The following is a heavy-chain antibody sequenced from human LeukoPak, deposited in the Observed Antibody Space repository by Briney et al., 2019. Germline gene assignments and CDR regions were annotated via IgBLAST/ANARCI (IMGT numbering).Heavy chain of an antibody. J-gene: IGHJ3*02. CDR3: ARGVVGATKAAFDI. CDR2: THYSGSP. D-gene: IGHD1-26*01. CDR1: GGSIRSDY. V-gene: IGHV4-59*08. Sequence: SETLSLTCTVSGGSIRSDYRSWIRQPPGKGLEWIGYTHYSGSPNYNPSLTSRVTISVDTSKNQFSLSLSSVAAADTAVYYCARGVVGATKAAFDIWGQGTMVTGSS.